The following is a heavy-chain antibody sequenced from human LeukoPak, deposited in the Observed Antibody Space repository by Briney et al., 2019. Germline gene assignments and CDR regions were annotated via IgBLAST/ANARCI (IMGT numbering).Heavy chain of an antibody. D-gene: IGHD3-16*02. V-gene: IGHV4-4*07. CDR1: GGAISSYY. Sequence: SETLSLTCTVSGGAISSYYWSSIRQPAGKGLEWIGRIYTSGSTNYNPSLKSRVTMSVDTSKNQFSLKLSSVTAADTAVYYCARELYDYVWGSYRFCFDYWGPGTLVTVSS. CDR2: IYTSGST. J-gene: IGHJ4*02. CDR3: ARELYDYVWGSYRFCFDY.